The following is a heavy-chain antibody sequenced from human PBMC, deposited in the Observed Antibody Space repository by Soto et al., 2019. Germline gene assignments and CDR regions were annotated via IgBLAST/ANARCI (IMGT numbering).Heavy chain of an antibody. CDR2: IKQDGSEK. V-gene: IGHV3-7*01. J-gene: IGHJ4*02. CDR3: ARAGVPAAKLYYFDY. Sequence: GGSLRLSCAASGFTFSSYWMSWVRQAPGKGLEWVANIKQDGSEKYYVDSVKGRFTISRDNAKNSLYLQMNRLRAEDTAVYYCARAGVPAAKLYYFDYWGQGTLVTVSS. CDR1: GFTFSSYW. D-gene: IGHD2-2*01.